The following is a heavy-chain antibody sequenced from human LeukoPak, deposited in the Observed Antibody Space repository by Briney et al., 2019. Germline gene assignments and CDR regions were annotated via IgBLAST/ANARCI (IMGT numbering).Heavy chain of an antibody. CDR2: IYYSGNT. Sequence: SETLSLTCTISGASMSSVSYYWDWIRQPPGKGLEWIGNIYYSGNTHYNPSLKSRVTISVDTSKNQFSLKLSSVTAADTAVYYCARVNWGHDAFDIWGQGTMVTVSS. CDR1: GASMSSVSYY. D-gene: IGHD7-27*01. CDR3: ARVNWGHDAFDI. V-gene: IGHV4-39*07. J-gene: IGHJ3*02.